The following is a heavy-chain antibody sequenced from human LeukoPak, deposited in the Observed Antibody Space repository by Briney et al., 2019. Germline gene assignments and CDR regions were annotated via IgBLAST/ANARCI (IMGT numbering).Heavy chain of an antibody. CDR3: ARDARPAAAGPYDAFDI. V-gene: IGHV1-3*01. CDR2: INAGNGDT. CDR1: GYTFTRYA. J-gene: IGHJ3*02. Sequence: ASVKVSCKASGYTFTRYAIHWVRQAPGQRLEWMGLINAGNGDTKYSQKFQGRVTMTRDTSISTAYMELSRLRSDDTAVYYCARDARPAAAGPYDAFDIWGQGTMVTVSS. D-gene: IGHD6-13*01.